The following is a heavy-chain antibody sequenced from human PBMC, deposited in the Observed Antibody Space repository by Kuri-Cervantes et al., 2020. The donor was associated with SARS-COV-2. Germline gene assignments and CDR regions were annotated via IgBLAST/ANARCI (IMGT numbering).Heavy chain of an antibody. CDR2: INSYGSST. J-gene: IGHJ5*02. Sequence: GGSLRLSCAASGFTFSSYWMHWVRQAPGKGLVWVSRINSYGSSTSYADSVKGRFTISRDNAKNTLYLQMDSLRAEDTAVYYCARDPPLYGSGSHNRFDPWGQGTLVTVSS. CDR1: GFTFSSYW. D-gene: IGHD3-10*01. CDR3: ARDPPLYGSGSHNRFDP. V-gene: IGHV3-74*01.